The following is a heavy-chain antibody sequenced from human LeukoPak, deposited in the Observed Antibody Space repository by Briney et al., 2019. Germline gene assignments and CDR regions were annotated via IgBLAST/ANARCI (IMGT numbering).Heavy chain of an antibody. V-gene: IGHV3-7*01. CDR1: GSTFSNYW. D-gene: IGHD2-8*01. CDR3: ATLNGPLFEY. CDR2: VHQHGNEK. J-gene: IGHJ4*02. Sequence: PGGSLRLSCAASGSTFSNYWMSWVRQAPGRGLEWVASVHQHGNEKYFVDSVRGRFTISRDNAKNSLYLQMSSLRAEDTAVYYCATLNGPLFEYWGQGTLVTVSS.